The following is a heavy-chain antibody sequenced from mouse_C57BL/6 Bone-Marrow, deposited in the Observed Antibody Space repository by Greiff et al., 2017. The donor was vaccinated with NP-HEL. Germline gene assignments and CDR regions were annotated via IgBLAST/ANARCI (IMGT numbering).Heavy chain of an antibody. V-gene: IGHV1-42*01. Sequence: EVKLMESGPELVKPGASVKISCKASGYSFTGYYMNWVKQSPEKSLEWIGEINPSTGGTTYNQKFKAKATLTVDKSSSTAYMQLKSLTSEDSAVYYCARERDYGYDETGFYYAMDYWGQGTSVTVSS. D-gene: IGHD2-2*01. CDR1: GYSFTGYY. J-gene: IGHJ4*01. CDR3: ARERDYGYDETGFYYAMDY. CDR2: INPSTGGT.